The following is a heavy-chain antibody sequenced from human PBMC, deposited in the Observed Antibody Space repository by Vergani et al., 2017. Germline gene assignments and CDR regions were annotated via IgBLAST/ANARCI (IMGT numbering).Heavy chain of an antibody. J-gene: IGHJ6*02. Sequence: VQLVESGGGVVQPGRSLRLSCAASGFTFSSYSMNWVRQAPGKGLEWVSSISSSSSYIYYADYVKGRFTISRDNSKNTLYLQMNSLRAEDTAVYYCARTYDFWSGYYTAREYYYGMDVWGQGTTVTVSS. CDR2: ISSSSSYI. D-gene: IGHD3-3*01. CDR3: ARTYDFWSGYYTAREYYYGMDV. CDR1: GFTFSSYS. V-gene: IGHV3-21*04.